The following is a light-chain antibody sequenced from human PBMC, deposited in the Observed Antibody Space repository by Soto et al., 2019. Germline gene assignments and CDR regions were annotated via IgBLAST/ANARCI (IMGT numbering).Light chain of an antibody. CDR3: QQSYSTPWT. V-gene: IGKV1-39*01. CDR2: GAS. CDR1: QSIRDY. Sequence: DIQMTQSPSSLSASVGDRVTITCRTSQSIRDYLNWYQQKPGQAPNFLIYGASTLESGVPSRFSGSGFGTDFTLTITNLQPEDFATYYCQQSYSTPWTFGQGTRVEIQ. J-gene: IGKJ1*01.